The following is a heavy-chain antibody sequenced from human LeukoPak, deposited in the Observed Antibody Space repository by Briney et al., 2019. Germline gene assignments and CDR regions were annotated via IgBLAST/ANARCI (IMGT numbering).Heavy chain of an antibody. V-gene: IGHV3-30*02. CDR3: AKSRDGWYHGNL. D-gene: IGHD5-24*01. CDR1: GFILSNYG. J-gene: IGHJ5*02. CDR2: ILFDGTEE. Sequence: PGGSLTLSCAGSGFILSNYGMHWVRQAPGKGLEWVAGILFDGTEEYNAESVKGRFTISRDNSKNTLYLQMNSLRLEDTAMYFCAKSRDGWYHGNLWGQGTQVTVSS.